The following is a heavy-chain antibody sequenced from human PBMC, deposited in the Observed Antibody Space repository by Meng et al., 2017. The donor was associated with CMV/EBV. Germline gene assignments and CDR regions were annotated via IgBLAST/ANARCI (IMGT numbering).Heavy chain of an antibody. J-gene: IGHJ3*02. CDR3: ARDETATQSERSAYSPDAFDI. V-gene: IGHV3-11*01. CDR1: GFIFSDYY. D-gene: IGHD3-22*01. Sequence: GESLKISCVGSGFIFSDYYMSWIRQAPGKGLEIVSDISSSGASIYYADSVEGRFTISRDNARNSLYLQMNTLRAEDTAVYYCARDETATQSERSAYSPDAFDIWGQGTTVTVSS. CDR2: ISSSGASI.